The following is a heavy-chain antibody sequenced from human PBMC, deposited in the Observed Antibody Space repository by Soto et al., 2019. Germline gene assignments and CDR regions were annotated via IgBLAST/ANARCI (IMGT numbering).Heavy chain of an antibody. D-gene: IGHD4-17*01. CDR3: AHRRVGYGDPDYYFEY. J-gene: IGHJ4*02. V-gene: IGHV2-5*02. CDR1: GFSLSTNGVG. Sequence: QITLKESGPTLVKPTQTLTLTCTFSGFSLSTNGVGVGWIRQPPGKALEWLALIYWDNDERYSPSLKSRLIITKDTSKNQVLLTMSNMDPVDTATYYCAHRRVGYGDPDYYFEYWGQGILVTVSS. CDR2: IYWDNDE.